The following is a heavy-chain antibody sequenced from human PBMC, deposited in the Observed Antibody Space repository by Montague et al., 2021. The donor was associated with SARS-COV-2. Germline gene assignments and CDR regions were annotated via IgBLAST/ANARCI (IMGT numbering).Heavy chain of an antibody. CDR2: IGGSGAGT. D-gene: IGHD5-12*01. J-gene: IGHJ4*02. Sequence: SLRLSWAASGFTFNTYAMTWVRQAPGKGLEWVSAIGGSGAGTYYADSVKGRFTISRDNSKNTLFLRMNSLRAEDTALYYCAKSLDTSGYSFERGADYWGQGTLVTVSS. CDR3: AKSLDTSGYSFERGADY. CDR1: GFTFNTYA. V-gene: IGHV3-23*01.